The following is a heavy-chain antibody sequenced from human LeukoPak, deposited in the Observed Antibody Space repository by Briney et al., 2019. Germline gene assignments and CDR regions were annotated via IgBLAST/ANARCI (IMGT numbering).Heavy chain of an antibody. D-gene: IGHD6-25*01. CDR3: ARGVPGIAAIDDAFDI. V-gene: IGHV4-4*09. CDR1: GGSISSYY. CDR2: IYTSGST. Sequence: SETLSLTCTVSGGSISSYYWSWIRQPPGKGLEWIGYIYTSGSTNYNPSLKSRVTISVDTSKNQFSLKLSSVTAADTAVYYCARGVPGIAAIDDAFDIWGQGTMVTVSS. J-gene: IGHJ3*02.